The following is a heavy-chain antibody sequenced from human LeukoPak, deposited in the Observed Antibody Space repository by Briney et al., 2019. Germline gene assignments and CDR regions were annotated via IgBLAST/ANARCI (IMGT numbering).Heavy chain of an antibody. CDR2: TWYDGSNK. D-gene: IGHD3-22*01. V-gene: IGHV3-33*01. CDR3: ARDSRYDSSGYYPLDY. Sequence: GRSLRLSCKASGFTFSSYGMHWVRQAPGKGLEWVAATWYDGSNKYYADSVKGRFTISRDNSKNTLYLQMNSLRAEDTAVYYCARDSRYDSSGYYPLDYWGQGTLVTVSS. CDR1: GFTFSSYG. J-gene: IGHJ4*02.